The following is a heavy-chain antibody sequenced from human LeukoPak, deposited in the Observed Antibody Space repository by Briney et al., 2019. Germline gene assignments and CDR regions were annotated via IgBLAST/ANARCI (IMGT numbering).Heavy chain of an antibody. CDR1: GFTSSSYG. CDR3: AREWQGYSSSRRGYYYYMDV. CDR2: IKQDGGEK. D-gene: IGHD6-6*01. V-gene: IGHV3-7*01. Sequence: GGSLRLSCAASGFTSSSYGMSWVRQAPGKGLEWVANIKQDGGEKYYVDTVKGRFTISRDNAKNSLYLQMKSLRAEDTAVYYCAREWQGYSSSRRGYYYYMDVWGEGNPVTVSS. J-gene: IGHJ6*03.